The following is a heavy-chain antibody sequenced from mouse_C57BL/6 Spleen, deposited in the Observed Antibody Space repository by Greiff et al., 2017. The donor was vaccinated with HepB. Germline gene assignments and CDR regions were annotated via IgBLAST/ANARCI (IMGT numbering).Heavy chain of an antibody. J-gene: IGHJ3*01. Sequence: EVQLVESGPGLVKPSQSLSLTCSVTGYSITSGYYWNWIRQFPGNKLEWMGYISYDGSNNYNPSLKNRISITRDTSKNQFFLKLNSVTTEDTATYYCARGNWVLFAYWGQVTLVTVSA. V-gene: IGHV3-6*01. CDR3: ARGNWVLFAY. D-gene: IGHD4-1*01. CDR1: GYSITSGYY. CDR2: ISYDGSN.